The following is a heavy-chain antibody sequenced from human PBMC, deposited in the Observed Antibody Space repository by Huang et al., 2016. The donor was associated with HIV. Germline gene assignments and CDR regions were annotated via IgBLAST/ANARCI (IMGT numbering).Heavy chain of an antibody. CDR3: AKDRRAYYYGSGIEY. CDR2: LSYDGRNK. CDR1: GFSFSDSG. V-gene: IGHV3-30*18. J-gene: IGHJ4*02. D-gene: IGHD3-10*01. Sequence: QVQLVESGGGVVEPGRSLRVSCAASGFSFSDSGMHWVRQAPGKGLEWVAVLSYDGRNKFYADSVKGRFTISRDNSKNTVYLQMNSLRAGDTAVYYCAKDRRAYYYGSGIEYWGQGARVTVSS.